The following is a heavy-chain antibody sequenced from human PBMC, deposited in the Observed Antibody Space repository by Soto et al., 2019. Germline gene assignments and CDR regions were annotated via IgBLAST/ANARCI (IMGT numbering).Heavy chain of an antibody. D-gene: IGHD2-8*02. V-gene: IGHV4-59*01. Sequence: SETLSLTCTVSGGSISSYYWNWIRQPPGKGLEWIGYILYSGSTNYNPSLKSRVTISVDVSKNQFSLKLSSVTAADTAVYYCARDKITGLFDYWGQGTLVTVSS. CDR3: ARDKITGLFDY. J-gene: IGHJ4*02. CDR1: GGSISSYY. CDR2: ILYSGST.